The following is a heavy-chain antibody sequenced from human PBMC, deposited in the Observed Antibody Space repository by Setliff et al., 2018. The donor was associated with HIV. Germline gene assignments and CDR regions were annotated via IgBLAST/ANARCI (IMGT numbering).Heavy chain of an antibody. CDR3: ALAGRAVYY. CDR1: GFIFSDHW. V-gene: IGHV3-7*01. J-gene: IGHJ4*02. Sequence: GGSLRLSCAASGFIFSDHWMTWVRQAPGKGLEWVANIKQEGGKKYYVDSVKGRFTISRDNAKNTLYLQMNSLRAEYTAVYYCALAGRAVYYWGQGTLVTVSS. D-gene: IGHD6-19*01. CDR2: IKQEGGKK.